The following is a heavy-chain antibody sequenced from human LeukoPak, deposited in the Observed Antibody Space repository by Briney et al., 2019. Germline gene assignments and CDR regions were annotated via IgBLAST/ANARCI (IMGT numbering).Heavy chain of an antibody. CDR1: GFTFSSYW. Sequence: PGGSLRLSCAASGFTFSSYWMSWVRQAPGKGLEWVANIKQDGSEKYYVDSVKGRFTISRDNAKNSLYLQMNSLRAEDTAVCYCARDFDSSGYPDAFDIWGQGTMVTVSS. CDR3: ARDFDSSGYPDAFDI. J-gene: IGHJ3*02. D-gene: IGHD3-22*01. CDR2: IKQDGSEK. V-gene: IGHV3-7*01.